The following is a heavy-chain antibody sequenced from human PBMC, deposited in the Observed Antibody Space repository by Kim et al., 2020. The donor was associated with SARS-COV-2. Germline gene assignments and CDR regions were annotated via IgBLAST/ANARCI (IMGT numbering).Heavy chain of an antibody. V-gene: IGHV3-23*01. D-gene: IGHD3-10*01. J-gene: IGHJ6*02. CDR3: AKDASLLWFGELTPNSYYGMDV. CDR2: ISGSGGST. CDR1: GFTFSSYA. Sequence: GGSLRLSCAASGFTFSSYAMSWVRQAPGKGLEWVSAISGSGGSTYYADSAKGRFTISRDNSKNTLYLQMNSLRAEDTAVYYCAKDASLLWFGELTPNSYYGMDVWGQGTTVTVSS.